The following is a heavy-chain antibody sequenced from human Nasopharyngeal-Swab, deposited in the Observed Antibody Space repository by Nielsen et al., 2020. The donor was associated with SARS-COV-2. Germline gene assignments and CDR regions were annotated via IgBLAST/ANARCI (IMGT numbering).Heavy chain of an antibody. CDR1: GFAYNNYA. CDR2: ISGSGDTT. CDR3: AKGRNRILVTGTLFDN. D-gene: IGHD6-19*01. J-gene: IGHJ4*02. Sequence: GESLKISCAASGFAYNNYAMNWVRQAPGKGLEWVSVISGSGDTTYCADSVKGRFTISRDNSKNTLYLQMNSLTAEDTAVYFCAKGRNRILVTGTLFDNWGQGTLVTVSS. V-gene: IGHV3-23*01.